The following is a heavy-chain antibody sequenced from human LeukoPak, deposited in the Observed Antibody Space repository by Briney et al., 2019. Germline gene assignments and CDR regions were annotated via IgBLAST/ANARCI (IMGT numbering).Heavy chain of an antibody. D-gene: IGHD2-15*01. Sequence: PSETLSLTCAVYGGSFGGYYWSWIRQPPGKGLEWIGEINHSGSTNYNPSLKSRVTISVDTSKNQFSLKLSSVTAADTAVYYCAGGRISSGGSCYGIDYWGQGTLVTVSS. CDR2: INHSGST. J-gene: IGHJ4*02. V-gene: IGHV4-34*01. CDR1: GGSFGGYY. CDR3: AGGRISSGGSCYGIDY.